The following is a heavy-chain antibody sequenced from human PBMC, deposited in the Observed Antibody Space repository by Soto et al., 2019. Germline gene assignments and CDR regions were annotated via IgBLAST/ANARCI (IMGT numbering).Heavy chain of an antibody. Sequence: QVQLVQSGAEVKKPGASVKVSCKASGYTFTSYGIIWVRQAPGQGLEWMGWISAYNGNTNYAQKLQGRVTMTTDTSTRTAYMELRSLRSDDTAVYYCARTYYDFWSGYYTGYYYYHLDVCGKGTTDTVPS. J-gene: IGHJ6*03. D-gene: IGHD3-3*01. V-gene: IGHV1-18*01. CDR2: ISAYNGNT. CDR1: GYTFTSYG. CDR3: ARTYYDFWSGYYTGYYYYHLDV.